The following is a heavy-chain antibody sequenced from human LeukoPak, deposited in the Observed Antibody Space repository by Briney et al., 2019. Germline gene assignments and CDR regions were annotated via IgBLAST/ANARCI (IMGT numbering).Heavy chain of an antibody. D-gene: IGHD5-12*01. Sequence: GGSLRLSCAASGFTFSSYGMRWVRQAPGKGLEWVAVISYDGSNKYYADSVKGRFTISRDNSKNTLYLQMNSLRAEDTAVYYCAKGKYSGYDLEPENFDYWGQGTLVTVSS. CDR3: AKGKYSGYDLEPENFDY. CDR1: GFTFSSYG. CDR2: ISYDGSNK. V-gene: IGHV3-30*18. J-gene: IGHJ4*02.